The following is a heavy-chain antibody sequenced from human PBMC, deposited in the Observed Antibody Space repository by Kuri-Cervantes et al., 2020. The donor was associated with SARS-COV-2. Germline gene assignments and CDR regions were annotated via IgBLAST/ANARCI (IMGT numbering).Heavy chain of an antibody. CDR3: ATATPLVGATIWFDP. J-gene: IGHJ5*02. Sequence: LTWYHMHWVRQAPGQGLEWMGIINPSGGSTTYAQKFQGRVTMTRDTSTSTVYMELSSLRSEDTAVYYCATATPLVGATIWFDPWGQGTLVTVSS. V-gene: IGHV1-46*01. CDR1: LTWYH. CDR2: INPSGGST. D-gene: IGHD1-26*01.